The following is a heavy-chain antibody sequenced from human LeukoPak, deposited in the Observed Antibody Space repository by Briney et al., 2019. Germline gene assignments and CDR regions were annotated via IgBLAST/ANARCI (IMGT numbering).Heavy chain of an antibody. V-gene: IGHV1-18*01. CDR1: GYTFINYG. Sequence: ASVKVSCKASGYTFINYGISWVRQAPGQGLEWMGWISAYNGNTNYAQKLQGRVAMTTDTSTSTAYMELRSLRSDDTAVYYCARLVGATTYYYYYMDVWGKGTTVTVSS. CDR3: ARLVGATTYYYYYMDV. D-gene: IGHD1-26*01. J-gene: IGHJ6*03. CDR2: ISAYNGNT.